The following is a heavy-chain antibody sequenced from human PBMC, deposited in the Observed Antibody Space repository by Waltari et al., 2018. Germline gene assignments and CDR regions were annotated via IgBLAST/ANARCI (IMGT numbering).Heavy chain of an antibody. Sequence: EVQLLESGGGLVQPGGSLRLSCAASGFTFSSYAMSWVRQAPGKGLGWVSVIYSGGSNNDADSVKGRFTSSRDNSKNTLYLQMNSLRAEDTAVYYCAKDKGIVATGRVYYYYMDVWGKGTTVTVSS. D-gene: IGHD5-12*01. CDR3: AKDKGIVATGRVYYYYMDV. V-gene: IGHV3-23*03. J-gene: IGHJ6*03. CDR2: IYSGGSN. CDR1: GFTFSSYA.